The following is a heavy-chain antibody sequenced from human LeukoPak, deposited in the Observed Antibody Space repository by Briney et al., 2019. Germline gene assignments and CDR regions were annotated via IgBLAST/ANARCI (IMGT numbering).Heavy chain of an antibody. J-gene: IGHJ6*04. CDR2: IYYSGST. D-gene: IGHD3-10*01. CDR1: GGSISSYY. Sequence: SETLSLTCTVSGGSISSYYWSWIRQPPGKGLERIGYIYYSGSTNYNPSLKSRVTISVDTSKNQFSLKLSSVTAADTAVYYCARDIRYYGSGDYYYYGMDVWGKGTTVTVSS. CDR3: ARDIRYYGSGDYYYYGMDV. V-gene: IGHV4-59*01.